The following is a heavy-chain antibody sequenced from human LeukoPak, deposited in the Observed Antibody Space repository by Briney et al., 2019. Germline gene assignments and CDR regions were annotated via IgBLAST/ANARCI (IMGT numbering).Heavy chain of an antibody. CDR3: ARAKIDTAAREYYFDY. D-gene: IGHD6-6*01. Sequence: GGSLRLSCAASGFTFSSYSMNWVRQAPGKGLEWVSSISSSSSYIYYADSVKGRFTISRDNAKNSLYLQMNSLRAEDTAVYYCARAKIDTAAREYYFDYWGQGTLVTVSS. V-gene: IGHV3-21*01. J-gene: IGHJ4*02. CDR2: ISSSSSYI. CDR1: GFTFSSYS.